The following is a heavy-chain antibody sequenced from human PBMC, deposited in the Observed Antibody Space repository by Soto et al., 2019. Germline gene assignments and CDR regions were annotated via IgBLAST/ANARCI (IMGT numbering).Heavy chain of an antibody. V-gene: IGHV6-1*01. D-gene: IGHD3-10*01. Sequence: VSSNSAAWNWLRQSPSRGLEWLGRTYYRSKWYNDYVVSVKSRITINPDTSKNQFSLQLNSVTPEDTAVYYCARERGVLSEAFDIWGQGTVVTVSS. CDR1: VSSNSAA. CDR2: TYYRSKWYN. CDR3: ARERGVLSEAFDI. J-gene: IGHJ3*02.